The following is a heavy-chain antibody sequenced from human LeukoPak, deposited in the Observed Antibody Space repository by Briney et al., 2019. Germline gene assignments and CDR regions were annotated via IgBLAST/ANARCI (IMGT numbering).Heavy chain of an antibody. D-gene: IGHD5-18*01. CDR3: RGIQLWARTYAFDT. J-gene: IGHJ3*02. CDR2: IKQDGSEK. V-gene: IGHV3-7*01. CDR1: GFTFSSYW. Sequence: PGGSLRLSCAASGFTFSSYWMSWVRQAPGKGLEWVANIKQDGSEKYYVDSVKGRFTISRDNAKNSLYLQMNSLRAEDTAVYYCRGIQLWARTYAFDTGGQGTMVTVSS.